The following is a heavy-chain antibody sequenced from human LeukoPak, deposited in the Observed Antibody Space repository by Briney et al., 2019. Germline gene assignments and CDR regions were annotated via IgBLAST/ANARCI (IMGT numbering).Heavy chain of an antibody. CDR3: ARSNNDGDYLGVGFNY. V-gene: IGHV7-4-1*02. D-gene: IGHD4-17*01. Sequence: ASVKISCKTSGYTFINYAMNCMRQAPGQWLEWMGWIITKTGNPTYAQGFTGRFVFSLDTSVRTAYLQITSLKGEDTAVYYCARSNNDGDYLGVGFNYWGQGTLVTVSS. CDR1: GYTFINYA. CDR2: IITKTGNP. J-gene: IGHJ4*02.